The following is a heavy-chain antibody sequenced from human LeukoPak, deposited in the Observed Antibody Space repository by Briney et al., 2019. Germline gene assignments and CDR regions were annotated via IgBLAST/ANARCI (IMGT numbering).Heavy chain of an antibody. CDR1: GFTLSSYA. Sequence: QPGGSLRLSCAASGFTLSSYAMSWVRQAPGKGLEWVSVIYSGGSTYYADSVKGRFTISRDNSKNTLYLQMNSLRAEDTAVYYCARGRWFFDYWGQGTLVTVSS. J-gene: IGHJ4*02. CDR2: IYSGGST. CDR3: ARGRWFFDY. V-gene: IGHV3-66*02. D-gene: IGHD5-24*01.